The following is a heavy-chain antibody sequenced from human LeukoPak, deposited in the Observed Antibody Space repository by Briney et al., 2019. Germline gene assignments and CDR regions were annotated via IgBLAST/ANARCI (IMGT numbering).Heavy chain of an antibody. V-gene: IGHV3-7*01. Sequence: GSLRLSCAASGFTFSSYWMSWVRQAPGKGLEWVANIKQDGSEKYYVDSVKGRFTISRDNAKNSLYLQMNSLRAEDTAVYYCASGRYSGSYYGFYFDYWGQGTLVTVSS. CDR2: IKQDGSEK. D-gene: IGHD1-26*01. CDR3: ASGRYSGSYYGFYFDY. CDR1: GFTFSSYW. J-gene: IGHJ4*02.